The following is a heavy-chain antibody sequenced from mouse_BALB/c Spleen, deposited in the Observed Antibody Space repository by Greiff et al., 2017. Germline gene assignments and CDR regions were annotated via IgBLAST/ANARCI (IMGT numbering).Heavy chain of an antibody. J-gene: IGHJ3*01. CDR3: ARQDYGWAY. D-gene: IGHD1-2*01. CDR2: ISSGGSYT. V-gene: IGHV5-9-3*01. CDR1: GFTFSSYA. Sequence: EVMLVESGGGLVKPGGSLKLSCAASGFTFSSYAMSWVRQTPEKRLEWVATISSGGSYTYYPDSVKGRFTISRDNAKNTLYLQMSSLRSEDTAMYYCARQDYGWAYWGQGTLVTVSA.